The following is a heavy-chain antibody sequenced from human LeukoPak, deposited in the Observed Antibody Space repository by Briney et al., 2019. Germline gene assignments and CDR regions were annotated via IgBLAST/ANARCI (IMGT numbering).Heavy chain of an antibody. V-gene: IGHV4-4*07. CDR3: ARDQYYYDSGGSRWFDP. Sequence: SETLSLTCTVSGGSISSYYWSWIRQPAGKGLEWIGRIYSSGGTDYNPSLKSRVTMSVDTSKNQLSLKLSSVTAADTAVYYCARDQYYYDSGGSRWFDPWGQGTLVTVSS. J-gene: IGHJ5*02. CDR2: IYSSGGT. D-gene: IGHD3-22*01. CDR1: GGSISSYY.